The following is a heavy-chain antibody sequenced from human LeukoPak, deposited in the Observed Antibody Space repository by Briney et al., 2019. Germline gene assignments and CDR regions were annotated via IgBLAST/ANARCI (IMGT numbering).Heavy chain of an antibody. D-gene: IGHD3-10*01. V-gene: IGHV4-38-2*01. CDR3: ARAVLLWFGESITDAFDI. J-gene: IGHJ3*02. CDR1: SYSVSSGYH. Sequence: PSETLSLTCAVSSYSVSSGYHWGWIRQPPGKGLEWIGSIYQSGSTYYNPSLKSRVTISVDTSKNQFSLKLSSVTAADTAVYYCARAVLLWFGESITDAFDIWGQGTMVTVSS. CDR2: IYQSGST.